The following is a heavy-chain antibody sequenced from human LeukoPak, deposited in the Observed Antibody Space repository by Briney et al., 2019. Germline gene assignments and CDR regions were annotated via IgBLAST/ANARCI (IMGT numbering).Heavy chain of an antibody. D-gene: IGHD5-18*01. V-gene: IGHV1-2*02. Sequence: ASVKVSCKASGYTFTGYYMHWVRQAPGQGLEWMGWINPNTGDTNYAQKFQGRVTMTRDTSSSTAYMELSRLRSDDAAMYYCAKDQGRGYTYGLYYFDYWGQGTLVTVSS. CDR1: GYTFTGYY. CDR2: INPNTGDT. CDR3: AKDQGRGYTYGLYYFDY. J-gene: IGHJ4*02.